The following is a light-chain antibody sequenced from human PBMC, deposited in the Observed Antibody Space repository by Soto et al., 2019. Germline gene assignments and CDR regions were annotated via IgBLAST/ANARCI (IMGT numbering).Light chain of an antibody. Sequence: DIQLTQSPPFLSASVGDRVTITCRASQDITAYLAWYQQKPGKAPTLLIHAASALHTGVPSRFSGTGSDTEFTLTISALQPEDFATYFCQQLNALPFTFGGGTKVEIK. CDR2: AAS. CDR1: QDITAY. V-gene: IGKV1-9*01. J-gene: IGKJ4*01. CDR3: QQLNALPFT.